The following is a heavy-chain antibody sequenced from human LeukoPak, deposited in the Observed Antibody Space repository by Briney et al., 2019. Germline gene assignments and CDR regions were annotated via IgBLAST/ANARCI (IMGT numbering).Heavy chain of an antibody. V-gene: IGHV3-15*01. D-gene: IGHD3-22*01. CDR2: IKSKTDGGTT. J-gene: IGHJ4*02. CDR3: TTDRDDSSGYYFDY. Sequence: GGSLRLSCAASGFTFSNTWMSWVRQAPGKGLEWVGRIKSKTDGGTTDYAAPVKGRFTISRDDSKNTLYLQMNSLKTEDTAVYYCTTDRDDSSGYYFDYWGQGTLVTVSS. CDR1: GFTFSNTW.